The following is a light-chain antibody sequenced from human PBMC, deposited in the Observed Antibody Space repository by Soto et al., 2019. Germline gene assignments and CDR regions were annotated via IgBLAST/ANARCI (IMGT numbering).Light chain of an antibody. V-gene: IGKV1-39*01. CDR3: QHSYNTPPT. J-gene: IGKJ1*01. CDR2: AAS. CDR1: QSISSY. Sequence: DIQMTQSPSSLSASVGDRVTITCRASQSISSYLSWFQHEPGKAPKLLIYAASILESGVPSRFSGSGSGADFTLTISSLQPEDFATYYCQHSYNTPPTFGQGTKVELK.